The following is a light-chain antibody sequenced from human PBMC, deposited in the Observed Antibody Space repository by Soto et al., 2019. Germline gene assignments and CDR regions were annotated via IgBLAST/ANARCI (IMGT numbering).Light chain of an antibody. Sequence: EIVLTQSPGTLSLSPGERATLSCRTSHSVSSSYLAWYQQKPGQAPRLLIYGASSRATGIPDRFSGSGSGTDITLTISRLEPEDFAVYYCQQYGRSWWTFGQGTKVEIK. J-gene: IGKJ1*01. CDR3: QQYGRSWWT. CDR1: HSVSSSY. CDR2: GAS. V-gene: IGKV3-20*01.